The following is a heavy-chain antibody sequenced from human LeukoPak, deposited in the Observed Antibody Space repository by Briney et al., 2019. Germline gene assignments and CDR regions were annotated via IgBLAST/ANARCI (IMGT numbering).Heavy chain of an antibody. V-gene: IGHV4-34*01. CDR3: ARAGYYYGSGSTHVDY. CDR1: GGSFSGYY. Sequence: SETLSLTCAVYGGSFSGYYWSWIRQPPGKGLVWIGEINHSGSTNYNPSLKSRVTISVDTSKNQFSLKLSSVTAADTAVYYCARAGYYYGSGSTHVDYWGEGTLVTVSS. CDR2: INHSGST. D-gene: IGHD3-10*01. J-gene: IGHJ4*02.